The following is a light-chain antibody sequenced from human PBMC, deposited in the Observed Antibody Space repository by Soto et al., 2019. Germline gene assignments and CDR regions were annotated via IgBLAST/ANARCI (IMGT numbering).Light chain of an antibody. CDR3: CSYEGSSTPYV. J-gene: IGLJ1*01. CDR2: EGS. V-gene: IGLV2-23*01. Sequence: QSVLTQPASVSGSPGQSITISCTGTSSDVGSYNLVSWYQQHPGKAPKLMIYEGSKRPSGVAHRFSGSKSGNTASLTISGLQDADEADDYCCSYEGSSTPYVFGTGTKVTVL. CDR1: SSDVGSYNL.